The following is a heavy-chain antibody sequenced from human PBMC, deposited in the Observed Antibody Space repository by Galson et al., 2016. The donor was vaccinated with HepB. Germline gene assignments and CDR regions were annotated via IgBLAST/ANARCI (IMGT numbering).Heavy chain of an antibody. CDR1: GFTLSSYG. D-gene: IGHD3-22*01. V-gene: IGHV3-30*03. CDR2: ISYDGNNK. CDR3: ATDHDNSGYLNY. J-gene: IGHJ4*02. Sequence: SLRLSCAASGFTLSSYGMHWVRQAPGKGLEWVTIISYDGNNKYYADSVKGRFTSSRDNSMNTLYLQMNSLRAEDTAVYYCATDHDNSGYLNYWGQGTLVTVSS.